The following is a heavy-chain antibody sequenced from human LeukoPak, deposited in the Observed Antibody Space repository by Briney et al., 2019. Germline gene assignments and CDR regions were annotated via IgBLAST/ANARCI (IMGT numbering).Heavy chain of an antibody. V-gene: IGHV4-30-2*06. J-gene: IGHJ6*03. CDR1: GGSNSSGGNY. CDR2: IYHSGST. D-gene: IGHD2-2*01. Sequence: SETLSLTCTVSGGSNSSGGNYWSWIRQSPGKGLEWIGYIYHSGSTCNNPSLKSRVTISVDRSKNQFSLKLSSVTAADTAVYYCASVVVPAASHYYDYYMDVWGKGTTVTVSS. CDR3: ASVVVPAASHYYDYYMDV.